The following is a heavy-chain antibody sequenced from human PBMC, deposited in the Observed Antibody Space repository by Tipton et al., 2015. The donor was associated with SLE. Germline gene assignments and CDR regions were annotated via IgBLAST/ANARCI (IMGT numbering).Heavy chain of an antibody. D-gene: IGHD1-1*01. CDR2: ISHGGTT. J-gene: IGHJ6*02. CDR3: ARRLGTNLPFGGYGTDV. CDR1: GDSISTSNW. Sequence: TLSLTCGVSGDSISTSNWWSWVRQPPGKGLEWIGEISHGGTTNYNPSFKSRVTISLDTSKNQFPLKLISVSALDTAVYYCARRLGTNLPFGGYGTDVWGQGTSVTVSS. V-gene: IGHV4-4*02.